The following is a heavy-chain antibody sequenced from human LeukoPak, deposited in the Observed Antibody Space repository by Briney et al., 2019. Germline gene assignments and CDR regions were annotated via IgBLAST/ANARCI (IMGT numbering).Heavy chain of an antibody. V-gene: IGHV3-23*01. Sequence: GGSLRLSCAASGFTFSSYAMSWVRQAPGKGLEWVSAISGSGGSTYYADSVKGRFTISRDNSKNTLYLQMNSLRAEDTAVYYCAKGSLIHYDFWSGSPVDYWGQGTLVTVSS. D-gene: IGHD3-3*01. CDR2: ISGSGGST. CDR3: AKGSLIHYDFWSGSPVDY. J-gene: IGHJ4*02. CDR1: GFTFSSYA.